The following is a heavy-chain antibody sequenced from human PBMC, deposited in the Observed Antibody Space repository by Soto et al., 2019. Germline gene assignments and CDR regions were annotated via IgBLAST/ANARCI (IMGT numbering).Heavy chain of an antibody. V-gene: IGHV4-30-4*08. J-gene: IGHJ6*02. CDR1: GGSISSEYFH. CDR2: IHYTGSI. CDR3: AREDDGGDRDYYGLDV. Sequence: QVQLQQSGPGLVEPSRTLSLTCAVSGGSISSEYFHWTWIRQSPGKGLEWIGYIHYTGSIMYNPSFKSRLTMEVDTTKNQFSLQLTSVTAADTAVYFCAREDDGGDRDYYGLDVWGQGTTVTVSS. D-gene: IGHD2-21*02.